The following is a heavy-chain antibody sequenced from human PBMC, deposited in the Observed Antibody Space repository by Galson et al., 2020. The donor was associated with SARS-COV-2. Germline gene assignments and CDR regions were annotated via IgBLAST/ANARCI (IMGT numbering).Heavy chain of an antibody. D-gene: IGHD2-21*02. V-gene: IGHV1-2*02. CDR2: INPNSGGT. CDR3: ARGGDDLRANDY. CDR1: GYTFTDNY. Sequence: GESLKISCKASGYTFTDNYMHWVRQAPGQGLEWMGWINPNSGGTNYAQKFQGRVTMTRDTSISTAYMEVSRLRSDDTAVYYCARGGDDLRANDYWGQGTLVTVSS. J-gene: IGHJ4*01.